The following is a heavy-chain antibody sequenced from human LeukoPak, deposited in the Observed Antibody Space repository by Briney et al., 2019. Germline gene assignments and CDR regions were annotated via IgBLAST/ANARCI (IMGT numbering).Heavy chain of an antibody. Sequence: ASVKVSCKASGYTFTGYYMHWVRQAPGQGLEWMGWINPNSGGTNYAQKFQGRVTMTRDTSISTAYMELSRLRSDDTAVYYCARVPPHYDSSGYYYSPGRSVEYFDYWGQGTLVTVSS. CDR2: INPNSGGT. J-gene: IGHJ4*02. V-gene: IGHV1-2*02. CDR1: GYTFTGYY. D-gene: IGHD3-22*01. CDR3: ARVPPHYDSSGYYYSPGRSVEYFDY.